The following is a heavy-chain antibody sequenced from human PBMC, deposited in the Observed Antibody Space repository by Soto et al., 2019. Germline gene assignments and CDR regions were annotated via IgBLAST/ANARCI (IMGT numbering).Heavy chain of an antibody. CDR3: AREGSYSAYNFAHGIQLWSFDF. Sequence: SETLSLTCTVSGGSINTFYWSWVRQPAGKGLEWIGHIFSSGSTSFNPSLESRVAMSVDTSKNHFSLNLSSVTAADMAVYYCAREGSYSAYNFAHGIQLWSFDFWGQGALVTVSS. CDR2: IFSSGST. J-gene: IGHJ4*02. CDR1: GGSINTFY. V-gene: IGHV4-4*07. D-gene: IGHD5-12*01.